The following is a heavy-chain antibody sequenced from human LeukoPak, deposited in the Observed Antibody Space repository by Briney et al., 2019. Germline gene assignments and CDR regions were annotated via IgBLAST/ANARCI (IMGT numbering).Heavy chain of an antibody. CDR2: IYPGDSDT. CDR1: GYSFTSYW. V-gene: IGHV5-51*01. D-gene: IGHD3-10*01. Sequence: LGESLKISCQGSGYSFTSYWIGWVRQLPGKGLEWMGIIYPGDSDTRYSPSFQGQVTISADKSISTACLQWSSLKASDTAMYYCARAPLLSPSYFDYWGQGTLVTVSS. J-gene: IGHJ4*02. CDR3: ARAPLLSPSYFDY.